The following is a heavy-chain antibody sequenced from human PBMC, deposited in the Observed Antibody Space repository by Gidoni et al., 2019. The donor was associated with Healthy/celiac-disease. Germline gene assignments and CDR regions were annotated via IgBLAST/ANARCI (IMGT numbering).Heavy chain of an antibody. Sequence: QVQLVESGGGLVKPGGSLRLSCAASGFTFSDYDMSWIRQAPGKGLEWVSYISSSSINTNYADSVKGRFTISRDNAKNSLYLQMNSLRAEDTAVYYCARMYYDILTGSRPFDYWGQGTLVTVSS. D-gene: IGHD3-9*01. CDR3: ARMYYDILTGSRPFDY. CDR2: ISSSSINT. CDR1: GFTFSDYD. J-gene: IGHJ4*02. V-gene: IGHV3-11*05.